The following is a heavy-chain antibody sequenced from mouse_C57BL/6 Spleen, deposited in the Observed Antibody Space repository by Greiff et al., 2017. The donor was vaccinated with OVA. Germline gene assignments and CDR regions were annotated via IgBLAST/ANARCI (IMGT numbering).Heavy chain of an antibody. J-gene: IGHJ4*01. D-gene: IGHD1-1*01. Sequence: QVQLQQPGTELVKPGASVKLSCKASGYTFTSYWMHWVKQRPGQGLEWIGNINPSNGGTNYNEKFKSKATLTVDKSSSTAYMQLSSLTSEDSAVYYCARGGIYYYGSSYDAMDYWGQGTSVTVSS. CDR2: INPSNGGT. V-gene: IGHV1-53*01. CDR1: GYTFTSYW. CDR3: ARGGIYYYGSSYDAMDY.